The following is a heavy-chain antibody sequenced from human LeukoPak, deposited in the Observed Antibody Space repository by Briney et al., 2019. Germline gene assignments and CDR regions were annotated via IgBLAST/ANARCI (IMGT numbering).Heavy chain of an antibody. CDR1: GGSFSGYY. CDR3: ARALKDFWSGYSRAYFDY. J-gene: IGHJ4*02. V-gene: IGHV4-34*01. D-gene: IGHD3-3*01. CDR2: TNHSGST. Sequence: SETLSLTCAVYGGSFSGYYWSWIHQPPGKGLEWIGETNHSGSTNYNPSLKSRVTISVDTSKNQFSLKLSSVTAADTAVYYCARALKDFWSGYSRAYFDYWGQGTLVTVSS.